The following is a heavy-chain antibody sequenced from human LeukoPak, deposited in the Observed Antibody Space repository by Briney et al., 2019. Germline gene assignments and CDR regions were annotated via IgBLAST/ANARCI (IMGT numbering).Heavy chain of an antibody. Sequence: GGPLRLSCAASRFTFSTYAMPGVRHATGKGLQWVSSIAGCGDSTFYADSVKGRFTISRDNSKDTLSLQINSLRVEDTAVYYCASQREARGSFYEFDYWGQGTLVTVSS. J-gene: IGHJ4*02. CDR3: ASQREARGSFYEFDY. CDR2: IAGCGDST. CDR1: RFTFSTYA. D-gene: IGHD1-26*01. V-gene: IGHV3-23*01.